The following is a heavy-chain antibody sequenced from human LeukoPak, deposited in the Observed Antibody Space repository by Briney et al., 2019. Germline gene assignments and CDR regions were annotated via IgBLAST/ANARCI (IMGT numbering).Heavy chain of an antibody. CDR3: AKDLLRGQMGYYYYMDV. J-gene: IGHJ6*03. Sequence: GGSLRLSCAASGFTFSSYGMHWVRQAPGKGLEWVAFIRYDGSNKYYADSVKGRFTISRDNSKNTLYLQMNSLRAEDTAVYYCAKDLLRGQMGYYYYMDVWGKGTTVTISS. V-gene: IGHV3-30*02. D-gene: IGHD2-8*01. CDR2: IRYDGSNK. CDR1: GFTFSSYG.